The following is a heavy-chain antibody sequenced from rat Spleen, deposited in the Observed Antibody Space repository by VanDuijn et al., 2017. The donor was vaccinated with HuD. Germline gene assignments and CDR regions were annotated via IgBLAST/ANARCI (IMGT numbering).Heavy chain of an antibody. CDR1: GFSLTTYN. D-gene: IGHD1-11*01. J-gene: IGHJ2*01. CDR3: TRDRTGIGDY. CDR2: MRYNGDT. V-gene: IGHV2-63*01. Sequence: QVQLKESGPGLVQPSQTLSLTCTVAGFSLTTYNVHWIRQPPGKGLEWMGRMRYNGDTSYNSALKSRLSISRDTSKNQVFLKMNSLQTDDTGTYYCTRDRTGIGDYWGQGVMVTVSS.